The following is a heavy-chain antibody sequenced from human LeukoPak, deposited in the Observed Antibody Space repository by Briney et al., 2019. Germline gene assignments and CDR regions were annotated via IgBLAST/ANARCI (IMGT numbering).Heavy chain of an antibody. CDR1: GFTFSSHA. CDR2: ISGSGGGT. V-gene: IGHV3-23*01. J-gene: IGHJ4*02. Sequence: GGSLRLSCAASGFTFSSHAMSWVRQAPGKGLEWVSAISGSGGGTYYADSVKGRFTISRDNSKNTLYLQMNSLRAEDTAVYYCAKASVGIYYFDYWGQGTLVTVSS. CDR3: AKASVGIYYFDY. D-gene: IGHD1-26*01.